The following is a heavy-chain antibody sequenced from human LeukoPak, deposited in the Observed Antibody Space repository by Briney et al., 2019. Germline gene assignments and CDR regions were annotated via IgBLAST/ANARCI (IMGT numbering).Heavy chain of an antibody. Sequence: PSETLSLTCTVSGGSISSYYWSWIRQPAGKGLEWIGRIYTSGSTNYNPSLKSRVTMSVDTSKNQFSLKLSSVTAADTAVYYCARVRCSGGSCCFDYWGQGTLVTVSS. CDR1: GGSISSYY. V-gene: IGHV4-4*07. J-gene: IGHJ4*02. CDR3: ARVRCSGGSCCFDY. CDR2: IYTSGST. D-gene: IGHD2-15*01.